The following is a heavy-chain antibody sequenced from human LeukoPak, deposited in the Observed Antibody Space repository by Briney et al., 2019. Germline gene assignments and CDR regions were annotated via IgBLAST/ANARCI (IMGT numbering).Heavy chain of an antibody. CDR3: AKGRGAAAIYYFDY. J-gene: IGHJ4*02. CDR2: ISWDGGST. D-gene: IGHD2-2*01. V-gene: IGHV3-43D*03. Sequence: GGSLRLSCAASGFTFDDYAMHWVRQAPGKGLEWVSLISWDGGSTYYADSVKGRFTISRDNSKNSLYLQMNSLRAEDTALYYCAKGRGAAAIYYFDYWGQGTLVTVSS. CDR1: GFTFDDYA.